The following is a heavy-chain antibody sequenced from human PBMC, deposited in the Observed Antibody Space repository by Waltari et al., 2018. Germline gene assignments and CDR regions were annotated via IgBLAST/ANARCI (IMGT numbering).Heavy chain of an antibody. J-gene: IGHJ6*02. CDR1: GYGFTSYW. Sequence: VHRLQSGAEVKNRGESLKNSCKGSGYGFTSYWIGRVRQLPGKGLEWMGILYPGDSETRYSPSFQGQVTIAADKSISTAYLQWSSLKASDPAMYYCARGIRYYYYGMDVWGQGTTVTVSS. CDR3: ARGIRYYYYGMDV. V-gene: IGHV5-51*03. D-gene: IGHD1-20*01. CDR2: LYPGDSET.